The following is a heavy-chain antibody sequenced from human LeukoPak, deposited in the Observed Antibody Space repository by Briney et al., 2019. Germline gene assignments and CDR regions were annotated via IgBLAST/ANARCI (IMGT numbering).Heavy chain of an antibody. CDR3: ARRAGLLTGPPPYWFDY. D-gene: IGHD3-9*01. CDR2: ITPSGGST. J-gene: IGHJ4*02. CDR1: GYTFTSDY. Sequence: ASVKVSCKASGYTFTSDYMHWVRQASVQGLEWRGIITPSGGSTSYAQKFQGRVTMTTDTSTSTAYMELRSLRSDDTAVYYCARRAGLLTGPPPYWFDYWGQGTLVTVSS. V-gene: IGHV1-46*01.